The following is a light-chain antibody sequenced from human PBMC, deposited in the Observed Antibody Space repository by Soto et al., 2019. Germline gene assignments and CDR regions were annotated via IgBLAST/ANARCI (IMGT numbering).Light chain of an antibody. CDR2: ATS. CDR3: QQHSSWPLT. J-gene: IGKJ3*01. V-gene: IGKV3-11*01. CDR1: QSIGNY. Sequence: EVVLTQYPATPSLSPGDGATLSCRASQSIGNYLAWYPQKPGQAPRLLIYATSNRATGIPARLSGSGSGPDFTLTISSLEPEYFAVYYCQQHSSWPLTFGSGTNVDSK.